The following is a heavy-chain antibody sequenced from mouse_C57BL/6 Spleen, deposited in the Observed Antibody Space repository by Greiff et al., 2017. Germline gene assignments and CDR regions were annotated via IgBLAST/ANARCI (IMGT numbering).Heavy chain of an antibody. D-gene: IGHD2-4*01. CDR3: ARPLYEYDAYFDY. Sequence: VQLQQSGPELVKPGASVKISCKASGYSFTGYYMNWVKQSPEKSLEWIGEINPSTGGTTYNQKFKAKATLTVDKSSSTAYMRLKSLTSEDSAVYYCARPLYEYDAYFDYWGQGTTLTVSS. CDR1: GYSFTGYY. V-gene: IGHV1-42*01. J-gene: IGHJ2*01. CDR2: INPSTGGT.